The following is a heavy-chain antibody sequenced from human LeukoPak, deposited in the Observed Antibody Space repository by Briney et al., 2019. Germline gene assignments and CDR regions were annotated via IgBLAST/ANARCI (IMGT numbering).Heavy chain of an antibody. Sequence: GGSLRLSCAASGFTFSSYAMSWVRQAPGKGLEWVSAISGSGGSTYYADSVKGRFTISRDNSKNTLYLQMNSLRAEDTAVYYCASLPGSGSHIQTHWDYWGQGTLVTVSS. CDR1: GFTFSSYA. V-gene: IGHV3-23*01. CDR3: ASLPGSGSHIQTHWDY. D-gene: IGHD3-10*01. CDR2: ISGSGGST. J-gene: IGHJ4*02.